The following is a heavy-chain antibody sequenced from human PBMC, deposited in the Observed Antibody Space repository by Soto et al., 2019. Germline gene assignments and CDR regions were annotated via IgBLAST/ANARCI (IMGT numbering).Heavy chain of an antibody. V-gene: IGHV3-30*18. D-gene: IGHD6-19*01. CDR2: ISYDGSNK. CDR1: GFTFSDYG. J-gene: IGHJ4*02. Sequence: QVQLVESGGGVVQPGRSLRLSCAASGFTFSDYGMHWVRQAPGKGQEWVALISYDGSNKYYADSVKGRFTISRDNSKNTLYLQVNSLRAEDTAVYYCAKDTGASVSVAGTWGDYWGQGTLVTVSS. CDR3: AKDTGASVSVAGTWGDY.